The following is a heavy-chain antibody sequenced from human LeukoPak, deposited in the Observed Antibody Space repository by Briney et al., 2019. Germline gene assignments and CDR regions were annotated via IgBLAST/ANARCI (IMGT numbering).Heavy chain of an antibody. CDR2: ISAYNGNT. J-gene: IGHJ3*02. Sequence: ASVKVSCKASGYTFTSYGISWVRQAPGQGLEWMGWISAYNGNTNYAQKLQGRVTMTTDTSTSTAYMELRSLRSDDTAAYYCARRTCSSTSCYDSDAFDIWGQGTMVTVSS. V-gene: IGHV1-18*01. CDR1: GYTFTSYG. D-gene: IGHD2-2*01. CDR3: ARRTCSSTSCYDSDAFDI.